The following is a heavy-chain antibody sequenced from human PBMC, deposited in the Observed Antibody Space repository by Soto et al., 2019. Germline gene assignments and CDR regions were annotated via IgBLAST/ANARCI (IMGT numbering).Heavy chain of an antibody. V-gene: IGHV3-23*01. D-gene: IGHD1-26*01. CDR3: AREVGAPSGWLDP. Sequence: EVQLSESGGDLRQPGGSLRLSCAASGFTFTNYAMTWVRQTPGKGLEWVSGISASGGLKYYAYSVRGRFTVSRDNSKNILYLQMDNLRDEDTALYYCAREVGAPSGWLDPWGQGTQVTVSS. J-gene: IGHJ5*02. CDR1: GFTFTNYA. CDR2: ISASGGLK.